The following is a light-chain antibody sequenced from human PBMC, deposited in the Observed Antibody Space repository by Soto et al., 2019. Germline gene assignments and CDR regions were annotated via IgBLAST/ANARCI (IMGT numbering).Light chain of an antibody. V-gene: IGLV1-47*01. CDR2: TNN. CDR3: AAWDDSLSGWV. CDR1: NSNIGSNY. J-gene: IGLJ3*02. Sequence: QSVLTQPPSASGTPGQRVTISCSGRNSNIGSNYVYWYQQVPGTAPKLLIYTNNQRPSGVPDRFSGSKSATSASLAIGGLRSEDEAVYYCAAWDDSLSGWVFGGGTKLTVL.